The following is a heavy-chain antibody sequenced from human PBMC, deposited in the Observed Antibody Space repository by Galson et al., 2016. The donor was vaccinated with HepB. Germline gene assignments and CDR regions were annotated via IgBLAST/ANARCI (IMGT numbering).Heavy chain of an antibody. V-gene: IGHV5-51*01. CDR2: IYPADSDT. CDR1: GYSFTSYW. J-gene: IGHJ3*02. Sequence: QSGAEVKQPGESLKISCRASGYSFTSYWIAWVRQMPGKGLEFLGIIYPADSDTRYSPSFQGQVSISDDKSLKTAYLQWSSLKASDTAIYYCARGMYSSSSPTLGSTAFDMWGQGTMVTVSS. CDR3: ARGMYSSSSPTLGSTAFDM. D-gene: IGHD6-6*01.